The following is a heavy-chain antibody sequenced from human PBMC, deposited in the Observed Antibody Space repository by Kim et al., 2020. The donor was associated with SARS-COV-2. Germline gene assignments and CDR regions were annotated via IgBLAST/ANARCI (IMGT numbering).Heavy chain of an antibody. CDR3: ARERAIVGSSWFFDY. V-gene: IGHV3-48*02. J-gene: IGHJ4*02. Sequence: ASVKGRFTISRDNAKNSLYLQMTNLRDEDTAVYYCARERAIVGSSWFFDYWGQGTLVTVSS. D-gene: IGHD6-13*01.